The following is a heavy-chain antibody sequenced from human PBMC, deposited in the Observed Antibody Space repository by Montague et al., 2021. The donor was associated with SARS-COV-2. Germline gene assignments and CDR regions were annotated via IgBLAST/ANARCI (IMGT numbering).Heavy chain of an antibody. D-gene: IGHD3-10*01. Sequence: SETLSLTCTVSGGSISNYYWSWIRQPPGKGLEWIGYIYYSGSTNYNPSLKSRVTISVDTSKSQFSLKLSSVTAADTAVYYCARVQRGYYYGLGAFAHFDYWAQGTLVTVSS. J-gene: IGHJ4*02. CDR3: ARVQRGYYYGLGAFAHFDY. V-gene: IGHV4-59*01. CDR2: IYYSGST. CDR1: GGSISNYY.